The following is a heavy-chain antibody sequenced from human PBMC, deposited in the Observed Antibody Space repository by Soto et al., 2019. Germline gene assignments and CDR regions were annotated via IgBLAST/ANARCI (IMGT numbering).Heavy chain of an antibody. CDR3: AKALGNWGRAFDI. V-gene: IGHV3-23*04. CDR2: ISGSGGST. CDR1: GFTFSTYS. Sequence: EVQVVESGGGLVKPGGSLRLSCAASGFTFSTYSMTWVRQAPGKGLEWVSSISGSGGSTYYADSVKGRFTISRDNSKNTLYLQMNSLRAEDTAVYYCAKALGNWGRAFDIWGQGTMVTVSS. J-gene: IGHJ3*02. D-gene: IGHD7-27*01.